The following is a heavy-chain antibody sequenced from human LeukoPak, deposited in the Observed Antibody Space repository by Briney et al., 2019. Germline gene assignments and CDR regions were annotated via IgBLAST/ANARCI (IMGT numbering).Heavy chain of an antibody. V-gene: IGHV3-23*01. Sequence: PGGSLRLSCAASGFTFSRYAMSWVRQAPGKGLEWVSAISGSGGSTYYADSVKGRFTISRDNSKNTPYLQMNSLRAEDTAVYYCAKARLWFGELDCWGQGTLVTVSS. CDR3: AKARLWFGELDC. CDR2: ISGSGGST. CDR1: GFTFSRYA. D-gene: IGHD3-10*01. J-gene: IGHJ4*02.